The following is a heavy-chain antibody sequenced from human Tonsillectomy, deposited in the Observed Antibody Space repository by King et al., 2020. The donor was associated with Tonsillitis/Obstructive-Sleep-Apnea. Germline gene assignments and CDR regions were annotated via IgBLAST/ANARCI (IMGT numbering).Heavy chain of an antibody. J-gene: IGHJ3*02. V-gene: IGHV3-9*01. CDR2: ISWNSGSI. Sequence: QLVQSGGGLVQPGRSLRLSCAASGFTFDDYTMHWVRQAPGKGLEWVSGISWNSGSIGYADSVKGRFTISRDNAKNSLYLQMNSLRAEDTALYYCAKDITGGTMIGPGAFDIWGQGTMVTVSS. CDR1: GFTFDDYT. D-gene: IGHD3-22*01. CDR3: AKDITGGTMIGPGAFDI.